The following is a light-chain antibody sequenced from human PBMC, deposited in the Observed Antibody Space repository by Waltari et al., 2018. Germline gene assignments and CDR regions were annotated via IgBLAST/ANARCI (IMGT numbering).Light chain of an antibody. V-gene: IGKV1-5*03. CDR2: KAS. Sequence: DIEMTQSPSTVSASVGDRVTITCRTSQRISRWLAWYQQKPGKAPKLLISKASTLESGVPSRFSGSGSGTEFTLTISNLQVDDFAIYVCQQYNSYSMWTFGQGTKVEIK. J-gene: IGKJ1*01. CDR3: QQYNSYSMWT. CDR1: QRISRW.